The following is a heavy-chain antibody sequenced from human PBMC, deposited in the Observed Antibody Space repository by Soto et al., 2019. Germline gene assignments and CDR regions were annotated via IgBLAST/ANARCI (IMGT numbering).Heavy chain of an antibody. D-gene: IGHD3-22*01. J-gene: IGHJ4*02. CDR1: GFTFNTYW. CDR2: IKSDGSYT. CDR3: ATGGSGYFTY. V-gene: IGHV3-74*01. Sequence: EVQLVESGGGLVQPGGSLRLSCAASGFTFNTYWMQWVRQAPGKGLVWVSRIKSDGSYTNYADSEKGRFTISRDNAKNTLFLQMNSLGAEDTAVYYCATGGSGYFTYWGQGTLVTVSS.